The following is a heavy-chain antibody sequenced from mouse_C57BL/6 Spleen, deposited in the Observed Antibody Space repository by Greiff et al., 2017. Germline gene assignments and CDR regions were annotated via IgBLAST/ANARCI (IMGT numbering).Heavy chain of an antibody. V-gene: IGHV3-6*01. D-gene: IGHD2-4*01. J-gene: IGHJ3*01. Sequence: EVKLLESGPGLVKPSQSLSLTCSVTGYSITSGYYWNWIRQFPGNKLEWMGYISYDGSNNYNPSLKNRISITRDTSKNQFFLKLNSVTTEDTATYSGASDYYYYDVAWFAYWGQGTLVTVSA. CDR1: GYSITSGYY. CDR2: ISYDGSN. CDR3: ASDYYYYDVAWFAY.